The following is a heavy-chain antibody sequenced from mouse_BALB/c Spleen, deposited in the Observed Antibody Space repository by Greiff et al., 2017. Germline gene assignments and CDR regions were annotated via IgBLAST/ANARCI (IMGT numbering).Heavy chain of an antibody. CDR2: ISYDGSN. CDR3: AREDGNYGFDY. CDR1: GYSITSGYY. J-gene: IGHJ2*01. Sequence: EVKLLESGPGLVKPSQSLSLTCSVTGYSITSGYYWNWIRQFPGNKLEWMGYISYDGSNNYNPSLKNRISITRDTSKNQFFLKLNSVTTEDTATYYCAREDGNYGFDYWGQGTTLTVSS. V-gene: IGHV3-6*02. D-gene: IGHD2-1*01.